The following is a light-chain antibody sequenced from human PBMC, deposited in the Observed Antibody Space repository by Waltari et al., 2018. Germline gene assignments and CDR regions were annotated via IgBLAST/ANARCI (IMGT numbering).Light chain of an antibody. CDR2: GAS. Sequence: ETVMTQSPATLSVSPGERATLSCRASQTVSSNLAWYQQKPGQAPRLLIYGASNRATGIPARFSGSGSWTQFTLTISSLQSEDFAVYYCQQYNNWPPWTFGQGTKVEIK. CDR1: QTVSSN. CDR3: QQYNNWPPWT. J-gene: IGKJ1*01. V-gene: IGKV3-15*01.